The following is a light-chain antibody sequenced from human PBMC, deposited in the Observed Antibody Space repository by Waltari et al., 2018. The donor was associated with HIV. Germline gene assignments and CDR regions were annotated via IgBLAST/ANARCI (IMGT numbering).Light chain of an antibody. Sequence: QSALTQPPSASGSPAQSVTISCTGTSSHVDGYNSASWYQQLPGKAPQLMIFEVNKRPSGVPDRFSGSQSGNTASLTVSGLQPEDEADYYCSSHAGSNLFVVFGGGTKLTVL. V-gene: IGLV2-8*01. CDR1: SSHVDGYNS. CDR2: EVN. J-gene: IGLJ2*01. CDR3: SSHAGSNLFVV.